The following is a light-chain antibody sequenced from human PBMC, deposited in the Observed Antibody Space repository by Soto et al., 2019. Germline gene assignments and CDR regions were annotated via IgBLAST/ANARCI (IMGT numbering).Light chain of an antibody. CDR1: QDINTF. Sequence: DIQMTQSPSSLSPSVGDSVTITCQASQDINTFLNWYQQKPGKAPTLLIYDAAYLQTGVPSRFSGSRSGTDFSFTISSLQPDDIATYFCQQFHTLPRTFGGGTKVEI. V-gene: IGKV1-33*01. J-gene: IGKJ4*01. CDR3: QQFHTLPRT. CDR2: DAA.